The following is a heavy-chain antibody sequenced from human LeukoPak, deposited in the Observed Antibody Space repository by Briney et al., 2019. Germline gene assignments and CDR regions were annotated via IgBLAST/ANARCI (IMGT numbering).Heavy chain of an antibody. J-gene: IGHJ4*02. CDR1: GGTFSSYA. CDR3: AREFVGGRSGELGY. D-gene: IGHD3-10*01. CDR2: IIPIFGTA. V-gene: IGHV1-69*05. Sequence: SVKVSCKASGGTFSSYAISWVRQAPGQGLEWMGGIIPIFGTANYAQKFQGRVTMTRDTSTSTVYMELRSLRSADTALYYCAREFVGGRSGELGYWGQGTLVTVSS.